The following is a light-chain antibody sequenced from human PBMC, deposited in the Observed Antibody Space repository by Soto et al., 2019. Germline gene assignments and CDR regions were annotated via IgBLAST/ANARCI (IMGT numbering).Light chain of an antibody. CDR3: QSYDSSLSGSV. V-gene: IGLV1-40*01. CDR1: SSNIGAGYD. CDR2: GNS. Sequence: QSVLTQPPSVSGAPGQRVTISCTGSSSNIGAGYDVHWYQQLPGTAPKLLIYGNSNRPSGDPDRFSGSKSGTSASLAITGLQAEDEVDYYCQSYDSSLSGSVFGGGTKLTVL. J-gene: IGLJ2*01.